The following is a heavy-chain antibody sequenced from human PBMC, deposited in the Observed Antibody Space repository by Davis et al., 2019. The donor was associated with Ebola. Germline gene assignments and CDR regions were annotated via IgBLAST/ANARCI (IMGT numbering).Heavy chain of an antibody. D-gene: IGHD3-3*01. CDR1: GANYNTYS. J-gene: IGHJ6*02. CDR3: AIDTEVVIIDYGMDV. Sequence: SVKVSCKASGANYNTYSISWVRQAPGQGLDWMGGIIPMFGTTNYAQKFQGRVTITADKSTSTTHMELNSLRSEDTAVYYCAIDTEVVIIDYGMDVWGQGTTVTVSS. CDR2: IIPMFGTT. V-gene: IGHV1-69*06.